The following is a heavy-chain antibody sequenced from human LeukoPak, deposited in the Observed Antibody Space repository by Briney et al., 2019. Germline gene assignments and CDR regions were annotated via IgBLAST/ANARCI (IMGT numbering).Heavy chain of an antibody. CDR3: TTPEVDTDY. J-gene: IGHJ4*02. V-gene: IGHV3-15*01. Sequence: PGGSLRLSCAASGFTFDDYGMSWVRQAPGKGLEWVGRIKSKTDGGTADYAAPVKGRFTISRDDSKNTLYLQMNSLKTEDTAVYYCTTPEVDTDYWGQGTLVTVSS. CDR2: IKSKTDGGTA. D-gene: IGHD5-18*01. CDR1: GFTFDDYG.